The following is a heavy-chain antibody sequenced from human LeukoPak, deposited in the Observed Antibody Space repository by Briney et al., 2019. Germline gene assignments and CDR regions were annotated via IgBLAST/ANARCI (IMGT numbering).Heavy chain of an antibody. Sequence: GGSLRLSCAASGFTFSSYSMNWVRQAPGKGLEWVSYISSSSSAIYYADSVKGRFTISRDNAKNSLYLQMNSLRAEDTAVYYCARDQYYYDSSGYSIDAFDIWGQGTMVTVSS. J-gene: IGHJ3*02. V-gene: IGHV3-48*01. CDR2: ISSSSSAI. CDR1: GFTFSSYS. CDR3: ARDQYYYDSSGYSIDAFDI. D-gene: IGHD3-22*01.